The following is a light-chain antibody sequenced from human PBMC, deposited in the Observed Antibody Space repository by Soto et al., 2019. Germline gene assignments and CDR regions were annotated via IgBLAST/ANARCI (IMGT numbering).Light chain of an antibody. Sequence: QSVLTQPPSGSGAPGQRVTISCTGSSSNIGAGYDVHWYQRLPGTAPKVLIYSNNNRPSGVPDRFSGSKSGTSASLAITGLQAEDEADYYCQSYDSSLSGSYVFGTGTKLTVL. CDR3: QSYDSSLSGSYV. CDR1: SSNIGAGYD. J-gene: IGLJ1*01. V-gene: IGLV1-40*01. CDR2: SNN.